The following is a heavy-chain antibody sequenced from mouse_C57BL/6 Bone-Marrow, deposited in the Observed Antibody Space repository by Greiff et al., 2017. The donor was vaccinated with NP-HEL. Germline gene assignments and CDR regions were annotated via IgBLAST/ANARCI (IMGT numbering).Heavy chain of an antibody. J-gene: IGHJ1*03. D-gene: IGHD2-5*01. CDR3: ARGYSTPRYFDV. CDR1: GFTFSSYG. Sequence: EVHLVESGGDLVKPGGSLKLSCAASGFTFSSYGMSWVRQTPDKRLEWVATISSGGSYTYYPDSVKGRFTISRDNAKNTLYLQMSSLKSEDTAMYYCARGYSTPRYFDVWGTGTTVTVSS. CDR2: ISSGGSYT. V-gene: IGHV5-6*01.